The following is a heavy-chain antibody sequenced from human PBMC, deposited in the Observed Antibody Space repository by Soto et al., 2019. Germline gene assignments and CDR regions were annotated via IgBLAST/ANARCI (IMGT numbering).Heavy chain of an antibody. CDR2: ISSSGSTI. Sequence: GGSLRLSCSASGFIFSSYEMNWFRQAPGKGLEWVSYISSSGSTIYYADSVKGRFTISRDNAKNSLYLQMNSLRAEDTAVYYCARVNYYGSGSYFHYYYGMDVWGQGTTVTVSS. CDR1: GFIFSSYE. J-gene: IGHJ6*02. D-gene: IGHD3-10*01. CDR3: ARVNYYGSGSYFHYYYGMDV. V-gene: IGHV3-48*03.